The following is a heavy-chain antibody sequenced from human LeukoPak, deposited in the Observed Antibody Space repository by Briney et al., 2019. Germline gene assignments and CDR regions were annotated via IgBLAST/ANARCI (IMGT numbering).Heavy chain of an antibody. CDR2: IYSGGST. Sequence: GGSLRLSCAASGFTVSSNYMSWVRQAPGKGLEWVSIIYSGGSTYYADSVKGRFTISRDNSKNTLYLQMNRLRAEDTAVYYCAKPTADYYDSSGFPRWGQGTLVTVSS. CDR3: AKPTADYYDSSGFPR. CDR1: GFTVSSNY. V-gene: IGHV3-53*01. J-gene: IGHJ4*02. D-gene: IGHD3-22*01.